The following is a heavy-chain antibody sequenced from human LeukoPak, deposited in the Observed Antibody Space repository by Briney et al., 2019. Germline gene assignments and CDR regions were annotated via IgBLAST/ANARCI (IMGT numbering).Heavy chain of an antibody. Sequence: SETLSLTCSASGGSISRSYYYWGWIRQPPGKGLEWIGTIYYSGNTFYNPSLKSRVTISVDTSINHFSLTLTSLTAADTAVYFCSRHEHKALAGDTWGQGTLVTVSS. V-gene: IGHV4-39*01. J-gene: IGHJ5*02. CDR3: SRHEHKALAGDT. CDR2: IYYSGNT. D-gene: IGHD6-19*01. CDR1: GGSISRSYYY.